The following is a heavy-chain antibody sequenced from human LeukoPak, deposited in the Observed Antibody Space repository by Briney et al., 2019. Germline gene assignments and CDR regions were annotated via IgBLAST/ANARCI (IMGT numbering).Heavy chain of an antibody. D-gene: IGHD6-6*01. CDR3: ARAVSRAARKRPFDY. Sequence: SETLSLTCTVSGGSISSSSYFWGWICQPPGKGLEWIGSIYYSGSTYYNPSLKSRVTISVDTSKNQFSLKLSSVTAADTAVYYCARAVSRAARKRPFDYWGQGTLVTVSS. CDR2: IYYSGST. CDR1: GGSISSSSYF. V-gene: IGHV4-39*07. J-gene: IGHJ4*02.